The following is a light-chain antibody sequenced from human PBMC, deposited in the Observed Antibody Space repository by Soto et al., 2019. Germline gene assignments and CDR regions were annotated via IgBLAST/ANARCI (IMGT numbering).Light chain of an antibody. CDR1: HSISSS. V-gene: IGKV1-39*01. CDR3: QQSYNTPLT. J-gene: IGKJ2*01. CDR2: AVS. Sequence: DIQMTQSPASLSASVGDRVTITCRASHSISSSLNWYQQKPAKAPKLLIYAVSTLQGGVPPRFSGSGSGTDFTLTISSLQPEDFATYYCQQSYNTPLTLGQGTKLEIK.